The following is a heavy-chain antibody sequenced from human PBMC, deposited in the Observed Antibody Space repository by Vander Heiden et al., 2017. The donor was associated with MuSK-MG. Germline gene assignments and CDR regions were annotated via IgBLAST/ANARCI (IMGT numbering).Heavy chain of an antibody. D-gene: IGHD2-21*01. CDR1: GFTFSSYE. J-gene: IGHJ4*01. V-gene: IGHV3-48*03. CDR2: ISSSGSTI. Sequence: EVQLVESGGGLVQPGGSLRLSCAASGFTFSSYEMTWVRQAPGKGLELFSYISSSGSTIYYAASLKGRFTISRDNAKNSLYLQMNSLRPEDTAGYDCASGLLLAHLHGFDYW. CDR3: ASGLLLAHLHGFDY.